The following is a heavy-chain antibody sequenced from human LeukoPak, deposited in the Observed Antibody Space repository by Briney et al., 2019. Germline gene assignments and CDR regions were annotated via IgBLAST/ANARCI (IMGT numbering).Heavy chain of an antibody. D-gene: IGHD2-2*01. CDR3: ARGPRGDGGSTSCCPDFDY. V-gene: IGHV4-34*01. Sequence: SETLSLTCAVYGGSFSGYYWSWIRQPPGKGLEWIGEINHSGSTNYNPSLKSRVTISVDTSKNQFSLKLSSVTAADTAVYYCARGPRGDGGSTSCCPDFDYWGQGTLVTVSS. J-gene: IGHJ4*02. CDR2: INHSGST. CDR1: GGSFSGYY.